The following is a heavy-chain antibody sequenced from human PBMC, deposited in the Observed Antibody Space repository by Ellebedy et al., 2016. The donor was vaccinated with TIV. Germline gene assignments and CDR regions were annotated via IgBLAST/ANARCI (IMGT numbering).Heavy chain of an antibody. CDR3: ARASAGLDY. Sequence: GESLKISCAASGFTFSSHDMHWVRQGTGKGLEWVSAIGSAGDTSYSGSVKGRFTISRENVKNSVYLQMNSLRAEDKAVYYCARASAGLDYWGQGTLVTVSS. V-gene: IGHV3-13*01. CDR2: IGSAGDT. CDR1: GFTFSSHD. D-gene: IGHD6-13*01. J-gene: IGHJ4*02.